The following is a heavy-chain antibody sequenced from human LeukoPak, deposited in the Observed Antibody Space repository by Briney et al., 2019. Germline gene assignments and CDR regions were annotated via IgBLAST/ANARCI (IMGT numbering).Heavy chain of an antibody. J-gene: IGHJ5*02. D-gene: IGHD6-13*01. CDR3: ARYPGGGSSWYGYWFDP. CDR1: GGSFSGYY. Sequence: SETLSLTCAVYGGSFSGYYCSWIRQPPGKGLEWIGEINHSGSTNYNPSLKSRVTISVDTSKNQFSLKLSSVTAADTAVYYCARYPGGGSSWYGYWFDPWGQGTLVTVSS. CDR2: INHSGST. V-gene: IGHV4-34*01.